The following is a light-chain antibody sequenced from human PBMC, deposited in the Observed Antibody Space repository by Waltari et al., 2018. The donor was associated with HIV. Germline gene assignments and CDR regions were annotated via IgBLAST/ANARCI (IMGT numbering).Light chain of an antibody. CDR2: KNN. CDR3: GVWDDNLRGV. V-gene: IGLV1-47*01. CDR1: ASNVGRPY. J-gene: IGLJ2*01. Sequence: QAVLTQPPSASASSGRTITISCSGGASNVGRPYLFWYHQFPGGAPKLLLYKNNQRSSGVPDRFSGSKSGTSASLTISGLRSEDEGIYFCGVWDDNLRGVFGGGTRLTVL.